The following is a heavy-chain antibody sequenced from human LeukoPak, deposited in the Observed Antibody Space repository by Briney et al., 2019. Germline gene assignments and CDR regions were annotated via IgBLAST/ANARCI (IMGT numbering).Heavy chain of an antibody. J-gene: IGHJ4*02. V-gene: IGHV1-8*03. CDR2: MNPNSCNT. CDR1: GYTFTSYD. CDR3: VRDPSMIRGVVSDY. Sequence: ASVNVSCKASGYTFTSYDINWVRQATGKGLDWMGWMNPNSCNTGYAQKFQGRVTITRNTSISTAYMELSSLRSEDTAVYYCVRDPSMIRGVVSDYWGQGTLVTVSS. D-gene: IGHD3-10*01.